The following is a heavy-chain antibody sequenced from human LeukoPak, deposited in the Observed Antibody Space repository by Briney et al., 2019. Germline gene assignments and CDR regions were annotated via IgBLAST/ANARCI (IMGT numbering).Heavy chain of an antibody. J-gene: IGHJ3*02. Sequence: PGRSLRLSCAASGFTFDDYAMHWVRQAPGKGLEWVSGISWNSGSIGYADSAKGRFTISRDNAKNSLYLQMNSLRAEDTALYYCAKDMEQWLQGAFDIWGQGTMVTVSS. CDR3: AKDMEQWLQGAFDI. V-gene: IGHV3-9*01. CDR2: ISWNSGSI. CDR1: GFTFDDYA. D-gene: IGHD6-19*01.